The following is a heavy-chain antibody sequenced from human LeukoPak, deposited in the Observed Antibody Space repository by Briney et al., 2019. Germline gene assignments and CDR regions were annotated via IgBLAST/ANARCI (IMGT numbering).Heavy chain of an antibody. CDR1: GFTFTTYW. Sequence: GGSLRLSCAASGFTFTTYWMSWVRQAPGKGLEWVANIKQDGTEKYYLSSVWGRFAISRDNAENSVDLQMNSLRAEDTAVYYCARSYGGWFDPWGQGTLVTVSS. D-gene: IGHD3-16*01. CDR3: ARSYGGWFDP. V-gene: IGHV3-7*01. CDR2: IKQDGTEK. J-gene: IGHJ5*02.